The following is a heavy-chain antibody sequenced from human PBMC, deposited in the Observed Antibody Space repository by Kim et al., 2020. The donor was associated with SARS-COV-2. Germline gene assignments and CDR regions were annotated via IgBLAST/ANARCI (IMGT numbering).Heavy chain of an antibody. Sequence: GTGKYYVDSVKGRFTVSRDNAKNSLYLQMNSLRAEDTAVYYCARGRGLDSWGQGTLVTVSS. CDR3: ARGRGLDS. CDR2: GTGK. V-gene: IGHV3-7*01. J-gene: IGHJ4*02.